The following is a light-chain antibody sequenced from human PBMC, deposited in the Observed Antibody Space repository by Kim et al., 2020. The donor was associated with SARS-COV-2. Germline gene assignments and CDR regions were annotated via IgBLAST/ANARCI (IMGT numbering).Light chain of an antibody. Sequence: SPGERSTPSCRASQCVRSTSLAWYQQKPGQAPRLLIYGASSRATGIPDRFSGSGSGTDFTLTISRLEPEDFTVYYCQQYGSSPLTFGGGTKVDIK. CDR1: QCVRSTS. V-gene: IGKV3-20*01. CDR2: GAS. CDR3: QQYGSSPLT. J-gene: IGKJ4*01.